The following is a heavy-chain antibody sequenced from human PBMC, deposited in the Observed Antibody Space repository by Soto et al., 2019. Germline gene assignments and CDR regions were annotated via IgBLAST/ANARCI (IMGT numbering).Heavy chain of an antibody. Sequence: SETLSLACTVSGGSISSGDYYWSWIRQPPGKGPEWIGYIYYSGSTYYNPSLKSRVTISVDTSKNQFSLKLSSVTAAGTAVYYCACVSRLVTAIPGFDYWGQGTLVTVSS. V-gene: IGHV4-30-4*01. CDR1: GGSISSGDYY. J-gene: IGHJ4*02. D-gene: IGHD2-21*02. CDR3: ACVSRLVTAIPGFDY. CDR2: IYYSGST.